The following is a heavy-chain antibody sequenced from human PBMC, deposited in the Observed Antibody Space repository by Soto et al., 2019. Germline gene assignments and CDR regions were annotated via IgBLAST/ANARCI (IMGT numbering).Heavy chain of an antibody. CDR3: ARRYGGHFEY. V-gene: IGHV4-59*08. Sequence: SETLSLTCPVSFGSIGSYYLSLIRQPPGKGLEWIGYIYYSGSTNYNPSLKSRVTISVDTSKNQFSLKLSSVTAADTAVYYCARRYGGHFEYWGQGTLVTVSS. CDR1: FGSIGSYY. D-gene: IGHD4-17*01. CDR2: IYYSGST. J-gene: IGHJ4*02.